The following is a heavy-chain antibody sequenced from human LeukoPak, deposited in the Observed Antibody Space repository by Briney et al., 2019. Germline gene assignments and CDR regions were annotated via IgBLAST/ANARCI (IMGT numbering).Heavy chain of an antibody. CDR1: GFTFSSYS. CDR3: ARVRAVTVDY. D-gene: IGHD4-4*01. V-gene: IGHV3-21*01. J-gene: IGHJ4*02. CDR2: ISSSSSYI. Sequence: GGSLRLSCAASGFTFSSYSMNWVRQAPGKGLEWVSSISSSSSYIYYADSVKGRFTISRDNAKNSLYLQMNSLRAENSAVYYCARVRAVTVDYWGQGTLVTVSS.